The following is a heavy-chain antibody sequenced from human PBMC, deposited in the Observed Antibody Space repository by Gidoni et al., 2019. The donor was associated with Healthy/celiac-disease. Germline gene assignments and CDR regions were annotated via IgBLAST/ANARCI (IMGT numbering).Heavy chain of an antibody. V-gene: IGHV1-2*02. J-gene: IGHJ4*02. CDR2: INPNSGGT. CDR3: ARVYYDSSGYYIYPLFDY. D-gene: IGHD3-22*01. Sequence: QVQLVQSGAEVKKPGASVKVSCKASGYTFTGYYMHWVRQAPGQGLEWMGWINPNSGGTNYAQKFQGRVTMTRDTSISTAYMELSRLRSDDTAVYYCARVYYDSSGYYIYPLFDYWGQGTLVTVSS. CDR1: GYTFTGYY.